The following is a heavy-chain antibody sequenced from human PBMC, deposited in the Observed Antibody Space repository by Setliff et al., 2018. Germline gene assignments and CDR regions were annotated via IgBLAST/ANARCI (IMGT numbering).Heavy chain of an antibody. CDR3: ARDYYDFWSGYLAGDDAFDI. V-gene: IGHV1-3*01. Sequence: VKVSCKASGYTFTSYAMHWVRQAPGQRLEWMGWINAGNGNTKYSQKFQGRVTITRDTSASTAYMELSSLRSEDTAVYYCARDYYDFWSGYLAGDDAFDIWGQGTMVTVSS. J-gene: IGHJ3*02. CDR1: GYTFTSYA. D-gene: IGHD3-3*01. CDR2: INAGNGNT.